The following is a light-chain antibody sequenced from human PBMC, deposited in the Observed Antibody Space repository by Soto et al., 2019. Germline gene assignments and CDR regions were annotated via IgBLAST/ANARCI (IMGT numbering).Light chain of an antibody. Sequence: DIVMTQSPLSLPVTPGEPASISCRSSQSLLHSNGYNYLDWYLQKPGQSPQLLIYLGSNRASGVPDRFSGSGSGADSTLKISRVEAEDVGFYYCMQALQTLGTFGQGAKLEIK. CDR2: LGS. V-gene: IGKV2-28*01. CDR3: MQALQTLGT. J-gene: IGKJ2*01. CDR1: QSLLHSNGYNY.